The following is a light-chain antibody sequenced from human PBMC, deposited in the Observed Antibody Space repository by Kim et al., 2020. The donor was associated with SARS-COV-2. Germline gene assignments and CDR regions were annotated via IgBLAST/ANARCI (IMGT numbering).Light chain of an antibody. V-gene: IGLV1-44*01. Sequence: QSVLTQPPSASGTPGQRVTISCSGRTSNIGTNSLIWYQQFPGSAPRLVIFDNNQRPSGVPDRFSGSKSGTSASLAIGGLRSEDEADYYCASWDDSLSAWVFVGGTQLTVL. CDR2: DNN. J-gene: IGLJ3*02. CDR3: ASWDDSLSAWV. CDR1: TSNIGTNS.